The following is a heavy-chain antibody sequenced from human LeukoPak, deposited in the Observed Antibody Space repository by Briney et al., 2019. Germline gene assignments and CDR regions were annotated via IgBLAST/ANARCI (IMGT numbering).Heavy chain of an antibody. J-gene: IGHJ5*02. CDR1: GDSVSTNDAA. CDR3: ARKSIGRNTWFDP. CDR2: TYFRSQWYS. Sequence: SQTLSLTCAVSGDSVSTNDAAWNWIRQSPSRGLEWLGRTYFRSQWYSDYAVSVKSRITINPDPSRNHFSLQLNSVTPEDTAVYYCARKSIGRNTWFDPWGQGILVTVSS. D-gene: IGHD1-14*01. V-gene: IGHV6-1*01.